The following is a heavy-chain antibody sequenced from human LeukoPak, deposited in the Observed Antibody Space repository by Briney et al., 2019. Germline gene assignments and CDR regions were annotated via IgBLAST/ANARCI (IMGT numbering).Heavy chain of an antibody. CDR3: ARGTLYCSSTSCLKYYFDY. V-gene: IGHV4-61*02. CDR2: IYTSGST. Sequence: SETLSLTCTVSGGSISSGSYYWSWIRQPAGKGLEWIGRIYTSGSTNYNPSLKSRVTISVDTSKNQFSLKLSFVTAADTAVYYCARGTLYCSSTSCLKYYFDYWGQGTLVTVSS. D-gene: IGHD2-2*01. J-gene: IGHJ4*02. CDR1: GGSISSGSYY.